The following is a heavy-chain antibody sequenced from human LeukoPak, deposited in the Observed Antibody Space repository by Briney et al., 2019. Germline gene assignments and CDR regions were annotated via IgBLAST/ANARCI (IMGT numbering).Heavy chain of an antibody. D-gene: IGHD2-8*01. J-gene: IGHJ4*02. Sequence: GGSLRLSCAASGFTFCMYAMSWVRQAPGKGLEWVSTLSGSGGSTYYADSVKGRFTISGDESKNTLSLQMNSLRPEDTAVYYCAKNAAGIVLMIYAPLDSWGQGTLVTVSS. CDR2: LSGSGGST. CDR3: AKNAAGIVLMIYAPLDS. V-gene: IGHV3-23*01. CDR1: GFTFCMYA.